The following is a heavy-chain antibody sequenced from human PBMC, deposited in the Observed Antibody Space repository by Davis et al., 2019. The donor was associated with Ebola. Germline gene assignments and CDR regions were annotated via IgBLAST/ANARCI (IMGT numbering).Heavy chain of an antibody. J-gene: IGHJ3*02. V-gene: IGHV1-46*03. CDR1: GYTFTSYY. Sequence: AASVKVSCKASGYTFTSYYMHWVRQAPGQGLEWMGIINPSGGSTSYAQKFQGRVSITADESTTTVYMDLSSLRSEDTALYYCTTPGGQDSGYDVFDIWGQGTMVTVSS. CDR3: TTPGGQDSGYDVFDI. D-gene: IGHD5-12*01. CDR2: INPSGGST.